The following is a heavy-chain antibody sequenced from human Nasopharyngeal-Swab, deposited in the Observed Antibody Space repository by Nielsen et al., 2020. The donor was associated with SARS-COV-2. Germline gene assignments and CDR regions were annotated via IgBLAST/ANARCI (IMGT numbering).Heavy chain of an antibody. Sequence: GESLKISCAASEFTFSNYWMHWVRQAPGKGLVWVSRINSDGSTTNYADSVKGRFTISRDNAKKTLYLQMNSLRAEDTAVYYCARGHYYDILIGYYSGYYMGVWGKGTTVTVSS. V-gene: IGHV3-74*01. CDR1: EFTFSNYW. CDR3: ARGHYYDILIGYYSGYYMGV. D-gene: IGHD3-9*01. J-gene: IGHJ6*03. CDR2: INSDGSTT.